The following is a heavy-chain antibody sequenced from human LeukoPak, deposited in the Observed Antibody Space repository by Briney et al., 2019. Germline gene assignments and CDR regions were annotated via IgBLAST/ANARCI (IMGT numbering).Heavy chain of an antibody. V-gene: IGHV3-30*02. CDR3: AKLEYSGSYGDAFDI. CDR1: GFTFSSYG. Sequence: GGSLRLSCAASGFTFSSYGMHWVRQAPGKGLEWVAFIRYDGSNKYYADSVKGRFTISRDNSKNTLYLQMNSLRAEDTAVYYCAKLEYSGSYGDAFDIWGQGAMVTVSS. J-gene: IGHJ3*02. D-gene: IGHD1-26*01. CDR2: IRYDGSNK.